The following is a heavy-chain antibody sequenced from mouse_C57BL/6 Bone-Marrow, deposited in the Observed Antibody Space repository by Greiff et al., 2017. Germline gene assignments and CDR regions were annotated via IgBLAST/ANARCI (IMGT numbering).Heavy chain of an antibody. CDR3: AKFYDGYSSWFAY. CDR2: IWRGGST. V-gene: IGHV2-5*01. CDR1: GFSLTSYG. Sequence: QVQLQQSGPGLVQPSQSLSITCTVSGFSLTSYGVHWVRQSPGKGLEWLGVIWRGGSTDYNAAFMSRLSITKDNSKSQVFFKMNSLQADDTAIYYCAKFYDGYSSWFAYWGQGTLVTVSA. D-gene: IGHD2-3*01. J-gene: IGHJ3*01.